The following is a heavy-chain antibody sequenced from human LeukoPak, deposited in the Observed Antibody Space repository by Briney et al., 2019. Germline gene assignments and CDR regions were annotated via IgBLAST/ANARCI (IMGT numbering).Heavy chain of an antibody. CDR2: FYHSGST. CDR3: ARVLHSYDSSPLNFDY. V-gene: IGHV4-59*04. D-gene: IGHD3-22*01. CDR1: GGSISSYY. J-gene: IGHJ4*02. Sequence: SETLSLTCTVSGGSISSYYWSWIRQPPGKGLEWIGSFYHSGSTYYNPSLKSRVTMSVDTSKNQFSLKLRSVTAADTAVYYCARVLHSYDSSPLNFDYWGQGTLVTVSS.